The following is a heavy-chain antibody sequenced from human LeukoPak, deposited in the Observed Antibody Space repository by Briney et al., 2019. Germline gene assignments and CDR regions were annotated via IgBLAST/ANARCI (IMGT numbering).Heavy chain of an antibody. J-gene: IGHJ5*02. CDR2: IYYSGTT. D-gene: IGHD6-19*01. CDR3: ARRQYGSGWYGDGEWFWFAP. Sequence: KPSETLSLTCTVSGGSVSSSDFNWGWIRQPPGKGLEWIGTIYYSGTTHYNPSLGSRVAISVDTSKNQFSLDLNSVTAADTAVYYCARRQYGSGWYGDGEWFWFAPWGQGTLVIVSS. V-gene: IGHV4-39*01. CDR1: GGSVSSSDFN.